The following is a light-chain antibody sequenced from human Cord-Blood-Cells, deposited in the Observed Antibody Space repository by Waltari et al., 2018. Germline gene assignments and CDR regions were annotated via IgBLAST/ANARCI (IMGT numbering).Light chain of an antibody. CDR1: RSNIGSNT. CDR3: AAWDDSLNGPV. Sequence: QSVLTQPPSASGTPGQRVTIPCSGSRSNIGSNTVHWYQQLPGTAPKLLIYSNNQRPSGVPDRFSGSKSGTSASLAISGLQSEDEADYYCAAWDDSLNGPVFGGGTKLTVL. CDR2: SNN. J-gene: IGLJ3*02. V-gene: IGLV1-44*01.